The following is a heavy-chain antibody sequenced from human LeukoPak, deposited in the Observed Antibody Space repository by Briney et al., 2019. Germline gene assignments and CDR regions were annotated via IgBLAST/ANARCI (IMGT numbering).Heavy chain of an antibody. D-gene: IGHD3-10*01. V-gene: IGHV3-23*01. J-gene: IGHJ4*02. Sequence: GGSLRLSCVASGFTFSKYAMTWVRQAPGKGLEWVSSISGSGTTYYSESVKGRFTVSRDNSKNTLYLQVNSLRAEDAAVYYCAKDPMVRGSTYDYWGQGTLVTVSS. CDR2: ISGSGTT. CDR1: GFTFSKYA. CDR3: AKDPMVRGSTYDY.